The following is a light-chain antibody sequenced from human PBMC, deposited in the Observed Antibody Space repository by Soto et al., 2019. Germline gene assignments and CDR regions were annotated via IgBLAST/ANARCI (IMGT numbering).Light chain of an antibody. CDR2: AAS. CDR3: QQSSRTPWT. CDR1: QGISSY. J-gene: IGKJ1*01. V-gene: IGKV1-39*01. Sequence: DIQMGQSPSFLSSYVGDIFTITCWASQGISSYLAWYQQKPGKAPKLLIYAASSLQSGVPSRFSGSRSGTDFTLTISSLHPEHLASYYCQQSSRTPWTYGQGTKVDIK.